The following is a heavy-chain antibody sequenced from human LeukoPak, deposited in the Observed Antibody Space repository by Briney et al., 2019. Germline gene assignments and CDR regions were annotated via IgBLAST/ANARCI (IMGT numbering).Heavy chain of an antibody. V-gene: IGHV6-1*01. CDR1: GDIFSSNSAA. J-gene: IGHJ5*02. D-gene: IGHD6-19*01. CDR2: TYHRSKWYN. CDR3: ARGDTLYSSGWFTDWFDP. Sequence: SQTLSLTCAISGDIFSSNSAAWNWIRQSPSRGLEWLGRTYHRSKWYNDYAVSVKSRITINPDTSKNQFSLQLNSVTPEDTAVYYCARGDTLYSSGWFTDWFDPLGQGTLVTVSS.